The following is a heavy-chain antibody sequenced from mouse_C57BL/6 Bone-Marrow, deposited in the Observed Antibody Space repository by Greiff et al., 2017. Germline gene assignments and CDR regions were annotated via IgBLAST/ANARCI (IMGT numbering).Heavy chain of an antibody. CDR1: GYAFSSSW. V-gene: IGHV1-82*01. J-gene: IGHJ4*01. CDR2: IYPGDGDT. D-gene: IGHD1-1*01. Sequence: QVTLKVSGPELVKPGASVKISCKASGYAFSSSWMNWVKQRPGKGLEWIGRIYPGDGDTNYNGKFKGKATLTADKSSSTAYMQLSSLTSEDSAVYFCARSGYYYGSIYYAMDYWGQGTSVTVSS. CDR3: ARSGYYYGSIYYAMDY.